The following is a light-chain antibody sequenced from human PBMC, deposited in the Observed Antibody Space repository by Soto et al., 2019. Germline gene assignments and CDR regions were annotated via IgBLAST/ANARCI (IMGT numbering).Light chain of an antibody. V-gene: IGLV2-8*01. CDR2: XXT. Sequence: QDVLTQPPSASGSPGQSVTISCTGTSSDVGDYNYVSWYQQHPGKAPKVMIXXXTXXXSXVPDRFSGSKSGNTASLTVSGLQAEDEADYYCNSYAGSNNYVFGTGTKVTVL. CDR1: SSDVGDYNY. J-gene: IGLJ1*01. CDR3: NSYAGSNNYV.